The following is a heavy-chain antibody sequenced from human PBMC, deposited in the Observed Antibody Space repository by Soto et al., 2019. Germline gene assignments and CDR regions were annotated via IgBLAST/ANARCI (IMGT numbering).Heavy chain of an antibody. CDR2: IYHSGST. CDR1: GGSISSGGYS. Sequence: SETLSLTCAVSGGSISSGGYSWSWIRQPPGKGLEWIGYIYHSGSTYYNPSLKSRVTISVDRSKNQFSLKLSSVTAADTAVYYCARGMHCSGGSCYSRWFDPWGQGTQVTVSS. D-gene: IGHD2-15*01. V-gene: IGHV4-30-2*01. J-gene: IGHJ5*02. CDR3: ARGMHCSGGSCYSRWFDP.